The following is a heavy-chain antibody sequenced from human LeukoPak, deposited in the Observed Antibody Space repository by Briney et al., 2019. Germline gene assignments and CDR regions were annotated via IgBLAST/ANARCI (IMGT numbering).Heavy chain of an antibody. Sequence: GGSLRLSCAASGFTFSSYAMHWVRQAPGKGLERVAVISYDGSNKYYADSVKGRFTISRDNSKNTLFLQMNSLRAEDTAVYYCARIESSLVVASPFDYWGQGTLVTVSS. V-gene: IGHV3-30*01. CDR3: ARIESSLVVASPFDY. D-gene: IGHD3-22*01. J-gene: IGHJ4*02. CDR2: ISYDGSNK. CDR1: GFTFSSYA.